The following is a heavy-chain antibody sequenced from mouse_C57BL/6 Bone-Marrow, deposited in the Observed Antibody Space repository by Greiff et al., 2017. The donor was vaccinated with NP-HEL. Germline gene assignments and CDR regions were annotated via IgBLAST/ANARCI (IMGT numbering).Heavy chain of an antibody. CDR2: ISSGGSYT. J-gene: IGHJ3*01. V-gene: IGHV5-6*01. Sequence: VQLKQSGGDLVKPGGSLKLSCAASGFTFSSYGMSWVRQTPDKRLEWVATISSGGSYTYYPDSVKGRFTISRDNAKNTLYLQMSSLKSEDTAMYYCARRDSSGYEAYWGQGTLVTVSA. D-gene: IGHD3-2*02. CDR1: GFTFSSYG. CDR3: ARRDSSGYEAY.